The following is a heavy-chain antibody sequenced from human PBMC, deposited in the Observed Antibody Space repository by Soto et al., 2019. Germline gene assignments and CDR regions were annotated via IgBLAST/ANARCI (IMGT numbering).Heavy chain of an antibody. CDR1: GDSVTIRDYY. Sequence: QLQLQESGPGLVKPSETLSLTCTVSGDSVTIRDYYWGWIRQPPGKGLEWIGSIHYSGSTYYNPSLKGRVTISADTSKMQFSLKLTSVTAADAAVYYCAAHDSGGYYAEYWGQGTLVTVSA. V-gene: IGHV4-39*01. D-gene: IGHD3-22*01. CDR3: AAHDSGGYYAEY. J-gene: IGHJ4*02. CDR2: IHYSGST.